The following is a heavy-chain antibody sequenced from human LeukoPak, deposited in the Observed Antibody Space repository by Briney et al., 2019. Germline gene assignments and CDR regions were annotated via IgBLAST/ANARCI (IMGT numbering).Heavy chain of an antibody. Sequence: PSETLSLTCTVSGGFISSGGYYWSWIRQPPGKGLEGSGYIYHSGSTYYNPSLKSRVTISVDRSKNKFSLKLSSVTAADTAVYYCARGAPRIAAHIPGAFDIWGQGTMFTVSS. V-gene: IGHV4-30-2*01. J-gene: IGHJ3*02. CDR1: GGFISSGGYY. D-gene: IGHD6-13*01. CDR2: IYHSGST. CDR3: ARGAPRIAAHIPGAFDI.